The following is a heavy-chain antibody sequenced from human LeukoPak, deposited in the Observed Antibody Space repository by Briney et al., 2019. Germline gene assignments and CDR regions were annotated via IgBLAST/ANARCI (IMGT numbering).Heavy chain of an antibody. CDR3: VRRVDSGFSFDF. D-gene: IGHD3-22*01. CDR2: IYAGDSDT. Sequence: GESLKISCKGSGYTFTNYWIAWVRQMPGKGLEWMGIIYAGDSDTRYSPSFQGQVTISADRSISTAYLQWSSLKASDTAMYYCVRRVDSGFSFDFWGQGTLVTVSS. CDR1: GYTFTNYW. J-gene: IGHJ4*02. V-gene: IGHV5-51*01.